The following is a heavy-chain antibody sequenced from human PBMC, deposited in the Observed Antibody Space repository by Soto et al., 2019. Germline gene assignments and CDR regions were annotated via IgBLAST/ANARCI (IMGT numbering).Heavy chain of an antibody. CDR3: ARLPSSSRKYNSRDYYFDY. CDR2: IYPGDSDT. D-gene: IGHD6-13*01. CDR1: GYSFTSYW. V-gene: IGHV5-51*01. J-gene: IGHJ4*02. Sequence: GESLKISCKGSGYSFTSYWIGWVRQMPGKGLEWMGIIYPGDSDTRYSPSFQGQVTISADKSISTAYLQWSSLKASDTAMYYCARLPSSSRKYNSRDYYFDYWGQGTLVTVSS.